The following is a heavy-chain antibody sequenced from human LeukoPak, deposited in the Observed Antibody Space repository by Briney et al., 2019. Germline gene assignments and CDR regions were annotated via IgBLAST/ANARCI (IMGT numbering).Heavy chain of an antibody. J-gene: IGHJ4*02. CDR3: AKCGNSGCHLIDY. V-gene: IGHV3-23*01. CDR2: ISGRTGAT. Sequence: GRSLRLSCAASGFXFTTNAMSWVRQAPGKGLEWVSAISGRTGATYYADSEKGRFTISRDNSKSTLYLQMDSLRAEDTAVYYCAKCGNSGCHLIDYWGQGTMVTVSS. CDR1: GFXFTTNA. D-gene: IGHD5-12*01.